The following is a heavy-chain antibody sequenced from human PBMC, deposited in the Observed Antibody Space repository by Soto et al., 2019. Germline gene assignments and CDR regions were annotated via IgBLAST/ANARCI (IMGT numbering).Heavy chain of an antibody. J-gene: IGHJ3*02. D-gene: IGHD3-22*01. Sequence: PGGSLRLSCAASGFTFSSYAMSWVRQAPGKGLEWVSAISGSGGSTYYADSVKGRFTISRDNSKNTLYLQMNSLRAEDTAVYYCAKSGSYDSSGYWGDAFDIWGQGTMVTVSS. CDR3: AKSGSYDSSGYWGDAFDI. CDR1: GFTFSSYA. V-gene: IGHV3-23*01. CDR2: ISGSGGST.